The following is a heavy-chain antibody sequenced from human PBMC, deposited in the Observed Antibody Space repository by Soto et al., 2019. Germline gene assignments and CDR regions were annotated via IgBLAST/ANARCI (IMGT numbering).Heavy chain of an antibody. CDR2: MSYDGRNK. J-gene: IGHJ4*02. CDR3: AKDMLVGFGSGSYYPPLDY. D-gene: IGHD3-10*01. V-gene: IGHV3-30*18. Sequence: QVQLVESGGGVVQPGRSLRLSCAASGFTFSSYGMNWVRQAPGKGLEWVAVMSYDGRNKYHAESVKDRFTISRDNSKNTLYLQMNSLRAEDTAVYYCAKDMLVGFGSGSYYPPLDYWGQGTPVTVSS. CDR1: GFTFSSYG.